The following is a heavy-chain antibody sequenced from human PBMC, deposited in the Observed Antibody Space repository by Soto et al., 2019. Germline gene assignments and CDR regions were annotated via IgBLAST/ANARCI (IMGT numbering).Heavy chain of an antibody. D-gene: IGHD3-10*01. Sequence: VGSLRLSCISSGFTFRTYTMNWVRQAPGKGLEWVSGIRGFSPYTFYAESVKGRFTISRDNAKNSLYLQINSLRAEDTAVYYCARDRGYDAHDYYYNAMDVWGQGTTVTVSS. CDR1: GFTFRTYT. CDR2: IRGFSPYT. CDR3: ARDRGYDAHDYYYNAMDV. V-gene: IGHV3-21*01. J-gene: IGHJ6*02.